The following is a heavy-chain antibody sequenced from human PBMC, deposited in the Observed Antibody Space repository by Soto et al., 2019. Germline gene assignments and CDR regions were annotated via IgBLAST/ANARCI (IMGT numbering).Heavy chain of an antibody. J-gene: IGHJ4*02. D-gene: IGHD1-26*01. Sequence: ASVKVCCKASGYTFTGYYMHWVRQAPGQGLEWMGWINPNSGGTNYAQKFQGRVTMTRDTSISTAYMELSRLRSDDTAVYYCARDRPVRPPRELDDWGQGTLVTVSS. V-gene: IGHV1-2*02. CDR2: INPNSGGT. CDR1: GYTFTGYY. CDR3: ARDRPVRPPRELDD.